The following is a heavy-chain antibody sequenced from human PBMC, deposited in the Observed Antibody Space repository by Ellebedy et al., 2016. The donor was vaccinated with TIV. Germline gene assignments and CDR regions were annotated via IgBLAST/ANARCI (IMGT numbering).Heavy chain of an antibody. J-gene: IGHJ6*01. CDR3: ATSLTPATYNYYGLDV. Sequence: ASVKVSCKASGYTFTNYGISWVRQAPGQGLEWMGWTSAYNGNTKYAQKFQGSVTMTTDTSTSTVYMEVRSLRSDDTAVYYCATSLTPATYNYYGLDVWGQGTTVTVSS. V-gene: IGHV1-18*01. CDR1: GYTFTNYG. CDR2: TSAYNGNT. D-gene: IGHD6-25*01.